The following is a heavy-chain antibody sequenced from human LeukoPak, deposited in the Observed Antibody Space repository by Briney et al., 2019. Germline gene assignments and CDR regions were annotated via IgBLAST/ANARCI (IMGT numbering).Heavy chain of an antibody. Sequence: PSETLSLTCTVSGGSISSSSYYWGWIRQPPGKGLEWIGYIYYSGSTNYNPSLKSRVTISVDTSKNQFSLKLSSVTAADTAVYYCARGETGWLQLHDAFDIWGQGTMVTVSS. CDR2: IYYSGST. CDR3: ARGETGWLQLHDAFDI. D-gene: IGHD5-24*01. CDR1: GGSISSSSYY. J-gene: IGHJ3*02. V-gene: IGHV4-61*05.